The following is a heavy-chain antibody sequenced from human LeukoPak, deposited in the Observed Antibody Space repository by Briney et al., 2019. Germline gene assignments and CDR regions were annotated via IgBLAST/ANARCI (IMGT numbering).Heavy chain of an antibody. D-gene: IGHD2-2*02. CDR3: ARGRVGYCSSTSCYKRSWFDP. V-gene: IGHV4-30-2*01. J-gene: IGHJ5*02. CDR1: GGSISSGGYS. CDR2: IYHSGST. Sequence: SSETLSLTCAVSGGSISSGGYSWSWIRQPPGKGLEWIGYIYHSGSTNYNPSLKSRVTISVDTSKNQFSLKLSSVTAADTAVYYCARGRVGYCSSTSCYKRSWFDPWGQGTLVTASS.